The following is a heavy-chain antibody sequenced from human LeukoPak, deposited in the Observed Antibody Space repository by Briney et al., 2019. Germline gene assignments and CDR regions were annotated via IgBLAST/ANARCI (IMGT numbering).Heavy chain of an antibody. J-gene: IGHJ5*02. CDR3: ARAPRISSSWYNWFDP. CDR2: IRAYMGNT. CDR1: GYTFTSYG. D-gene: IGHD6-13*01. Sequence: ASVNVSCKASGYTFTSYGISWVRQAPGLGLEWMGWIRAYMGNTNYAQKLQGRVTMTTDTSTSTAYMELRGLRSDDTAVYYCARAPRISSSWYNWFDPWGQGALVTVSS. V-gene: IGHV1-18*01.